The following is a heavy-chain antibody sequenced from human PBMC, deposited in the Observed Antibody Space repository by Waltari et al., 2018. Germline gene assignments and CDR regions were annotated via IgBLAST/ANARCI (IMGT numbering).Heavy chain of an antibody. D-gene: IGHD7-27*01. J-gene: IGHJ3*02. CDR2: ISSSSSTI. CDR3: ARGGKLGDFEAFDI. V-gene: IGHV3-48*04. Sequence: APGKGLEWVSYISSSSSTIYYADSVKGRFTISRDNAKNSLYLQMNSLRAEDTAVYYCARGGKLGDFEAFDIWGQGTMVTVSS.